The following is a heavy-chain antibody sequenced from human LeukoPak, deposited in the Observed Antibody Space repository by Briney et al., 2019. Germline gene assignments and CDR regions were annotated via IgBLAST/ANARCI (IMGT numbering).Heavy chain of an antibody. V-gene: IGHV4-59*01. D-gene: IGHD4-4*01. CDR2: IYYSGST. CDR3: ARSSYSGIDY. CDR1: GGSISSYY. Sequence: SSETLSLTCTVSGGSISSYYWSWIRQPPGKGLEWIGYIYYSGSTNYNPSLKRRVTISVDTSKNQFSLKLSSVTAADTAVYYCARSSYSGIDYWGQGTLVTVSS. J-gene: IGHJ4*02.